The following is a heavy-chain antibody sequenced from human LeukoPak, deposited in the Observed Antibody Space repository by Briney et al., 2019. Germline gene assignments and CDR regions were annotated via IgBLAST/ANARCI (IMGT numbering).Heavy chain of an antibody. D-gene: IGHD6-13*01. CDR3: ARDALAATGTRGDY. CDR1: GFTFSRYE. CDR2: ISSTGSTI. Sequence: GGSLRVSCAASGFTFSRYEMNWVRQAPGKGLECVSYISSTGSTIYYADSVKGRFTISRDNAKNSLYLQMNSLRAEDTAVYYCARDALAATGTRGDYWGQGTLVTVSS. J-gene: IGHJ4*02. V-gene: IGHV3-48*03.